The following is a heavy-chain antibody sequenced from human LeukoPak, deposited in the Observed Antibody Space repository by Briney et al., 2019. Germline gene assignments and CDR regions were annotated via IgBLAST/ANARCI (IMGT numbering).Heavy chain of an antibody. V-gene: IGHV4-39*01. CDR3: ARGRGGGGAVVLAGTPYYYYYYMDV. Sequence: PSETLSLTCTVSGDSISRSTHFWGWIRQPPGTGLEWIGSIYYSGTTHNNPSLKSRVTISVDTSKNQFSLKLNSVTAADTAAYYCARGRGGGGAVVLAGTPYYYYYYMDVWGTGTTVTVSS. CDR1: GDSISRSTHF. J-gene: IGHJ6*03. D-gene: IGHD2-21*01. CDR2: IYYSGTT.